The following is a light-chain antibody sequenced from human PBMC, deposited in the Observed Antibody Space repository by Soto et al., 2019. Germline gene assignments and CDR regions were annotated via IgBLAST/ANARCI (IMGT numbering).Light chain of an antibody. Sequence: QSALTQPASVSGSPGQSITISCTGTSSDVGSYNLVSWHQQHPGKAPKLMIYEGSKRPSGVSNRFSGSKSGNTASLTISGLQAEDEADYYCQAYDYSLTASVFGGGTKVTVL. V-gene: IGLV2-23*01. CDR2: EGS. CDR3: QAYDYSLTASV. CDR1: SSDVGSYNL. J-gene: IGLJ3*02.